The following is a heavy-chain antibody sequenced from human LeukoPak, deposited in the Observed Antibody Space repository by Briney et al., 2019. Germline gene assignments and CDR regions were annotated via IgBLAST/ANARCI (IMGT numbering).Heavy chain of an antibody. Sequence: SETLSLTCGVSGGSISSSYWWSWVRQPPGKGLEWIGEIYHSGSTNYNPSLKSRVTISVDKSKNQFSLNLSSVTAADTAVYYCAKDGFERGDDTYYMDVWGKGTTVTVSS. CDR2: IYHSGST. CDR1: GGSISSSYW. D-gene: IGHD3-22*01. J-gene: IGHJ6*03. CDR3: AKDGFERGDDTYYMDV. V-gene: IGHV4-4*02.